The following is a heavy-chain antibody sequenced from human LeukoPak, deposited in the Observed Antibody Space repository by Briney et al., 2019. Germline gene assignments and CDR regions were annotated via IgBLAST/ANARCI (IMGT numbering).Heavy chain of an antibody. CDR2: IYYSGST. Sequence: SETLSLTCTVSGGSISSYYWSWIRQPPGKGLEWIGYIYYSGSTNYNPSLKSRVTISVDTSKNQFSLKLSSVTAADTAVYYCAGGVAAAPSFWGQGTLVTVSS. CDR1: GGSISSYY. D-gene: IGHD6-13*01. CDR3: AGGVAAAPSF. V-gene: IGHV4-59*01. J-gene: IGHJ4*02.